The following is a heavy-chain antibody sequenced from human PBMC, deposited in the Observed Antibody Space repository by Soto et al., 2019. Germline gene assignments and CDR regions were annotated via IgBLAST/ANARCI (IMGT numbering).Heavy chain of an antibody. CDR2: IYSTGNT. CDR3: RSSSRYSTDV. D-gene: IGHD6-13*01. Sequence: QLHLQESGPGLVKPSETLSLSCTVSGGSITSSSYWGWIRQPPGKGLEWIGSIYSTGNTYYNPSLKGRVTISADTSKNHFSLNLISVTAAYTAVYYCRSSSRYSTDVWGQGTTVTVSS. CDR1: GGSITSSSY. V-gene: IGHV4-39*02. J-gene: IGHJ6*02.